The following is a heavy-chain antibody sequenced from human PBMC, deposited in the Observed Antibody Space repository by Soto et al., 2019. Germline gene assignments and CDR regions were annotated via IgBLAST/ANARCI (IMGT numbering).Heavy chain of an antibody. D-gene: IGHD5-12*01. Sequence: SQTLSLTCAISGDSVSSNSAAWNWIRQSPSRGLEWLGRTYYRSKWYNDYAVSVKSRITINPDTSKNQFSLQLNSVTPEDTAVYYCARGGYSGYGVYYYYGMDVWGQGTTVTVSS. CDR3: ARGGYSGYGVYYYYGMDV. J-gene: IGHJ6*02. CDR1: GDSVSSNSAA. V-gene: IGHV6-1*01. CDR2: TYYRSKWYN.